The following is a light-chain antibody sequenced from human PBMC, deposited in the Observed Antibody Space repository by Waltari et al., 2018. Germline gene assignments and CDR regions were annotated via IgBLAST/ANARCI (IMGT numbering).Light chain of an antibody. Sequence: QLVVTQSPSASASLGASVKLTCTLSSGHATYAIAWHQPQSETRPRFCMRVKSDGGHTKGDGIPERFSGSRSGAERYLAISSLQSEDEAEYYCQSWDTETVVFGGGTKVTVL. CDR2: VKSDGGH. V-gene: IGLV4-69*01. CDR3: QSWDTETVV. J-gene: IGLJ2*01. CDR1: SGHATYA.